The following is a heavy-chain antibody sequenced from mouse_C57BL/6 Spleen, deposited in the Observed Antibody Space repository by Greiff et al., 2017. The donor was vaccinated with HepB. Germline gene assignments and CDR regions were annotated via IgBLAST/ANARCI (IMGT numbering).Heavy chain of an antibody. Sequence: VQRVESGAELVKPGASVKISCKASGYAFSSYWMNWVKQRPGKGLEWIGQIYPGDGDTNYNGKFKGKATLTADKSSSTAYMQLSSLTSEDSAVYFCARRAQATSMDYWGQGTSVTVSS. CDR3: ARRAQATSMDY. D-gene: IGHD3-2*02. V-gene: IGHV1-80*01. CDR1: GYAFSSYW. CDR2: IYPGDGDT. J-gene: IGHJ4*01.